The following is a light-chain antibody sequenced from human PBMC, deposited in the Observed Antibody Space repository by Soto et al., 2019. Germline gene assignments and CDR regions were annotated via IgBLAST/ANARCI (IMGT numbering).Light chain of an antibody. Sequence: QSVLTQPASVSGSPGQSITLSCTGSSSDVGGYDHVSWYQHHPGKAPKLLIYEVTNRPSGVSNRFSGSKSGNTASLTISGLQADDEADYYCSSYTSSFSSVFGTGTKVTVL. CDR1: SSDVGGYDH. V-gene: IGLV2-14*01. CDR2: EVT. CDR3: SSYTSSFSSV. J-gene: IGLJ1*01.